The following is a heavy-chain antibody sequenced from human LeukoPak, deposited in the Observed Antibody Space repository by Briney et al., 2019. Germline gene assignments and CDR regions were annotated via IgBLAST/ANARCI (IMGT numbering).Heavy chain of an antibody. J-gene: IGHJ4*02. D-gene: IGHD6-19*01. Sequence: GSLRLSCAASGFTFGRYEMNWVRQAPGKGLEWLSYINDGGTTIYYADSVEGRFTIFRDNAKNSLYLQMNSLRAEDTAVYYCARVSRAVAGTGSFDYWGQGTPVTVTS. CDR2: INDGGTTI. CDR3: ARVSRAVAGTGSFDY. V-gene: IGHV3-48*03. CDR1: GFTFGRYE.